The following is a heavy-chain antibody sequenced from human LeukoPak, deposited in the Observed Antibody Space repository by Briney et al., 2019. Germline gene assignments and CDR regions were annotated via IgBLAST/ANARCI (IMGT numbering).Heavy chain of an antibody. CDR3: ASGRVAGGYYFDY. D-gene: IGHD6-19*01. Sequence: SETLSLTCTVSGDSISNYYWSWLRQAPGKGLEWIGYIYYSGSVSYNPSRQSRLTISLDPSTTHFSLNLISVPAADPAVYYCASGRVAGGYYFDYWGQETLVTVSS. CDR2: IYYSGSV. J-gene: IGHJ4*02. V-gene: IGHV4-59*01. CDR1: GDSISNYY.